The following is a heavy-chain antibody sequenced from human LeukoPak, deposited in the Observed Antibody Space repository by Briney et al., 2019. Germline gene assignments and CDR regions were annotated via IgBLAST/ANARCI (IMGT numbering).Heavy chain of an antibody. CDR3: ARLRRDNDNSGYYYYYDY. V-gene: IGHV3-21*01. CDR2: ITPTSSYI. Sequence: GGSLRLSCAASGLTFSSYSFNWVRQAPGKGLEWVSSITPTSSYIYYADSVKGRFTISRDNAKNSLYLQMNSLRAEDTAVYYCARLRRDNDNSGYYYYYDYWGQGTLVTVSS. CDR1: GLTFSSYS. J-gene: IGHJ4*02. D-gene: IGHD3-22*01.